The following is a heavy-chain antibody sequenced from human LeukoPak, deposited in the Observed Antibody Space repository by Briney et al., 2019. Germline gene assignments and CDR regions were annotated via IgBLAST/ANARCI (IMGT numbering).Heavy chain of an antibody. D-gene: IGHD3-10*01. CDR2: LDWDDAE. CDR1: GFSLSTSGMC. Sequence: SGPTLVNPTQTLTLTCSFSGFSLSTSGMCVSWIRQPPGRALEWLTRLDWDDAEDYSTSLKARLTISKDTSKNQVVLTMTNIDPVDTGTYYCARTKRNLVSGSARNYYYVDVWGEGTTVTVSS. CDR3: ARTKRNLVSGSARNYYYVDV. J-gene: IGHJ6*03. V-gene: IGHV2-70*11.